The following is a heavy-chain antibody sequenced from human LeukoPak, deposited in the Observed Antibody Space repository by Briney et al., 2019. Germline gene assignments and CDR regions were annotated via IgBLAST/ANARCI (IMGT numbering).Heavy chain of an antibody. D-gene: IGHD3-10*01. V-gene: IGHV1-58*02. J-gene: IGHJ6*02. CDR2: TVVGSGNT. Sequence: SVKVSCKASGFTFTSSAMQWVRQARGQRLEWIGWTVVGSGNTNYAQKFQERVTITRDMSTSTAYMERSSLRSEDTAVYYCAADSGYYGSGSQSGYYYYYGMDVWGQGTTVTVSS. CDR3: AADSGYYGSGSQSGYYYYYGMDV. CDR1: GFTFTSSA.